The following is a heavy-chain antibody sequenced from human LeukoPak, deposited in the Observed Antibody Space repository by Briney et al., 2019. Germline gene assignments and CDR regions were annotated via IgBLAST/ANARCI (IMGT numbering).Heavy chain of an antibody. D-gene: IGHD5-18*01. CDR1: GGSFSGYY. Sequence: PSETLSLTCAVYGGSFSGYYWSWIRQPPGKGLEWIGEINHSGSTNYNPSLKSRVTISVDTSKNQFSLKLSSVTAADTAVYYCARQPRRGYSYGQVGWFDPWGQGTLVTVSS. J-gene: IGHJ5*02. CDR2: INHSGST. V-gene: IGHV4-34*01. CDR3: ARQPRRGYSYGQVGWFDP.